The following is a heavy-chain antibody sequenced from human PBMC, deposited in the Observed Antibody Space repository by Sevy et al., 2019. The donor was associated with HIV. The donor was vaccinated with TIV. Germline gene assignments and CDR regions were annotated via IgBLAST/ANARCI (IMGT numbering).Heavy chain of an antibody. CDR1: GFSFSSYA. Sequence: GGSLRLSCAASGFSFSSYALHWVRQAPGKGLEYASAISSNGGSTYYADSVKGRFTISRDNSKNTLYLQMGSLRAEDMAVYYCARDLPPSATTVAHFDHWGQGTLVTVSS. V-gene: IGHV3-64*02. D-gene: IGHD4-17*01. J-gene: IGHJ4*02. CDR2: ISSNGGST. CDR3: ARDLPPSATTVAHFDH.